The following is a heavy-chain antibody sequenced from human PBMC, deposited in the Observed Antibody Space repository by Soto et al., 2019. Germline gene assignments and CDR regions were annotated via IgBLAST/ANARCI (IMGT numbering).Heavy chain of an antibody. J-gene: IGHJ4*02. D-gene: IGHD6-13*01. V-gene: IGHV1-69*13. CDR1: GGTFSSYR. Sequence: SVKVSCKASGGTFSSYRINWVRQAPGQGLEWVGGIVPIYRTADYAQKFQGRVTITADESACTSYMELRSLKSQDTAVYYCVRDSGAKLSSSWGQGTLVTVYS. CDR2: IVPIYRTA. CDR3: VRDSGAKLSSS.